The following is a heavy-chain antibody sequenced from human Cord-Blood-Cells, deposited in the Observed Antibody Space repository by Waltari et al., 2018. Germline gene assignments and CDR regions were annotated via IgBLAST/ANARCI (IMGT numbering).Heavy chain of an antibody. CDR3: ARDVGIAAAFYDY. CDR1: GFTFSSYG. D-gene: IGHD6-13*01. V-gene: IGHV3-33*01. CDR2: IWYDGSNK. Sequence: QVQLVESGGGVVQPGRSLRLSCAASGFTFSSYGMHWVRQAPGKGLEWVAVIWYDGSNKYYADSVKGRFTISRDNSKNTLYLQMNSLRAEDTAVYYCARDVGIAAAFYDYWGQGTLVTVSS. J-gene: IGHJ4*02.